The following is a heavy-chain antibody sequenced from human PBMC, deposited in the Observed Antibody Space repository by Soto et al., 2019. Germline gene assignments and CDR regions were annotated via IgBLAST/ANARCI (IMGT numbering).Heavy chain of an antibody. V-gene: IGHV3-21*01. CDR2: ISSSSSYI. D-gene: IGHD3-10*01. CDR1: GFTFSSYS. J-gene: IGHJ4*02. CDR3: AREARYYGSGLHPIGY. Sequence: EVQLVESGGGLVKPGGSLRLSCAASGFTFSSYSMNWVRQAPGKGLEWVSSISSSSSYIYYADSVKGRFTISRDNAKHALYLQMDSLRAEDTAVYYCAREARYYGSGLHPIGYWGQGTLVTVSS.